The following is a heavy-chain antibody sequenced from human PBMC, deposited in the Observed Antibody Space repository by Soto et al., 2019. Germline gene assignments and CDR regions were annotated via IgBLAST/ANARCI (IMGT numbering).Heavy chain of an antibody. J-gene: IGHJ5*02. CDR2: INHSGST. D-gene: IGHD3-22*01. CDR1: GGSFSGYY. V-gene: IGHV4-34*01. Sequence: QVQLQQWGAGLLKPSETLSLTCAVYGGSFSGYYWSWIRQPPGKGLEWIGEINHSGSTNYNPSLKSRVTISVDTSKNQFSLKLSSVTAADTAVYYCARVGGGSGSFPWGQGTLVTVSS. CDR3: ARVGGGSGSFP.